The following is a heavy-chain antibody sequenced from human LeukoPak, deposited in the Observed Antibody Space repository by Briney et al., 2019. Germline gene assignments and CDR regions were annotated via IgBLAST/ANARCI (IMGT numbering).Heavy chain of an antibody. J-gene: IGHJ4*02. Sequence: ASVKVLCKASGYTFSGKYIHWVRQAAGQGIELIRLINPKSGGTDFAQKFQGRVTMTKDTSISTAYMELYSLRSDDTAVYYCARSGSQWLAYYFDYWGQGALVTVSS. D-gene: IGHD6-19*01. CDR1: GYTFSGKY. V-gene: IGHV1-2*02. CDR2: INPKSGGT. CDR3: ARSGSQWLAYYFDY.